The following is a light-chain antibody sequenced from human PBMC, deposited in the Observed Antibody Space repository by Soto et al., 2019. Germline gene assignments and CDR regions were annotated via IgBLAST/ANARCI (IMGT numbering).Light chain of an antibody. CDR2: AAS. V-gene: IGKV1-9*01. Sequence: DIQLTQSPSFLSASVGDRVTITCRASQGINKYLAWYQQKPGKAPKLLIYAASTLQSGVPSRFSGSGSGTEFTLTISSLQPEDFATYYCQQLNSYPRITFGQGTRLEIK. CDR3: QQLNSYPRIT. CDR1: QGINKY. J-gene: IGKJ5*01.